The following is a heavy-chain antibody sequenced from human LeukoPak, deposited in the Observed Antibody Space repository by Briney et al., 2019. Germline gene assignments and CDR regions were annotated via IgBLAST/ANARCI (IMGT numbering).Heavy chain of an antibody. CDR2: INPDGGNT. CDR3: ARIRDGYNDAYDL. CDR1: GYTFTNSY. D-gene: IGHD5-24*01. Sequence: ASVKVSCKASGYTFTNSYIHWVGQAPGQVREWMGLINPDGGNTNYAQNFQGRVTLTRDTSTSTVYMELSSLRSEDTAIYYCARIRDGYNDAYDLWGQGTVVTVPS. V-gene: IGHV1-46*01. J-gene: IGHJ3*01.